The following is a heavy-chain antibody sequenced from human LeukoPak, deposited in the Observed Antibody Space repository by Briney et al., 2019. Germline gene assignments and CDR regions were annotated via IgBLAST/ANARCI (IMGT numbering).Heavy chain of an antibody. CDR2: ISAYNGNT. CDR1: GYTFTSYG. J-gene: IGHJ4*02. D-gene: IGHD2-8*01. Sequence: GASVKVSCKASGYTFTSYGISWVRQAPGQGLEWMGWISAYNGNTNYAQKLQGRVTMTTDTSTSTAYMELSSLRSEDTAVYYCAKRDLRNGNFDYWGQGTLVTVSS. V-gene: IGHV1-18*01. CDR3: AKRDLRNGNFDY.